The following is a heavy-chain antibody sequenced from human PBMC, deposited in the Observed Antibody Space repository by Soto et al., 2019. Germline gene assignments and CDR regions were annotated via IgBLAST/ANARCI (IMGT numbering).Heavy chain of an antibody. V-gene: IGHV5-51*01. CDR1: GYSFTSYW. CDR2: IYPGDSDT. J-gene: IGHJ6*02. D-gene: IGHD6-6*01. CDR3: ARGAARQHYYYGMDV. Sequence: GESLKISCKGSGYSFTSYWIGWVRQMPGKGLEWMGIIYPGDSDTRYSPSFQGQVTISADKSISTAYLQWSSLKASDTAMYYCARGAARQHYYYGMDVWGQGTTVTVSS.